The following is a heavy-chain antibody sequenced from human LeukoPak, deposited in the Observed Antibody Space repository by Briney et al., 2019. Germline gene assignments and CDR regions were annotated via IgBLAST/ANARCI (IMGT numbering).Heavy chain of an antibody. CDR1: GFTFSDYY. CDR2: IKQDGSEK. J-gene: IGHJ3*02. CDR3: ARYQSRVVITLAAFDI. V-gene: IGHV3-7*01. D-gene: IGHD3-22*01. Sequence: GGSLRLSCAASGFTFSDYYMSWVRQAPGKGLEWVAHIKQDGSEKYYVDSVKGRFTISRDNAKNSLYLQMNSLRAEDTAVYYCARYQSRVVITLAAFDIWGQGTMVTVSS.